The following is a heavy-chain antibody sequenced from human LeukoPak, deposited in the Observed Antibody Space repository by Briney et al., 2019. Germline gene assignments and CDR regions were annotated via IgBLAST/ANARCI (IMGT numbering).Heavy chain of an antibody. CDR3: AARVRSGYDFDY. D-gene: IGHD5-12*01. CDR1: GGSLTNYS. V-gene: IGHV4-30-2*01. Sequence: SSETLSLTCTVSGGSLTNYSWSWIRQPPGKGLEWIGYIYHSGSTYYNPSLKSRVTISVDRSKNQFSLKLSSVTAADTAVYYCAARVRSGYDFDYWGQGTLVTVSS. CDR2: IYHSGST. J-gene: IGHJ4*02.